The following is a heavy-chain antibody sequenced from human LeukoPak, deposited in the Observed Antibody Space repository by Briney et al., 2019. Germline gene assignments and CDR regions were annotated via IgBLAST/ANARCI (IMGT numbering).Heavy chain of an antibody. CDR2: INHSGST. CDR3: ARGDYDILTGYPYHYYYGMDV. D-gene: IGHD3-9*01. V-gene: IGHV4-34*01. J-gene: IGHJ6*02. CDR1: GGSFSGYY. Sequence: SETLSLTCAVYGGSFSGYYWSWIRQPPGKGLEWIGEINHSGSTNYNPSLKSRVTISVDTSKNQFSLKLSSVTAADTAVYYCARGDYDILTGYPYHYYYGMDVWGQGTTVTVSS.